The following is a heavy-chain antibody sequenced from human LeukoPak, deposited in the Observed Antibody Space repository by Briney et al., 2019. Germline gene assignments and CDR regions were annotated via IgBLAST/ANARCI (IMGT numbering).Heavy chain of an antibody. CDR3: ASAVAGTSGYFDY. J-gene: IGHJ4*02. D-gene: IGHD6-19*01. Sequence: SETLSLTCTVSGGSISGGDYYWSWIGQPPGKGLEWIGEINHSGSTNYNPSLKSRVTISVDTSKNQFTLKLSSVTAADPAVYYCASAVAGTSGYFDYWGQGTLVTGSS. V-gene: IGHV4-30-4*08. CDR1: GGSISGGDYY. CDR2: INHSGST.